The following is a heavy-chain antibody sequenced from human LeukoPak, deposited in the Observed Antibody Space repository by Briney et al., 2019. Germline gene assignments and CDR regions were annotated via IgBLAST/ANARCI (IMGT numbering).Heavy chain of an antibody. CDR1: GGSISSSSYY. CDR2: IYYRGST. D-gene: IGHD5-24*01. CDR3: ARLRWLQEFDY. Sequence: PSETLSLTCTLSGGSISSSSYYWGWIRQPPAKGLEWIGSIYYRGSTYYNPSLKSRVTISVDTSKNQLSLKVRSVTAADTSVYYWARLRWLQEFDYWGQGTLVSVSS. J-gene: IGHJ4*02. V-gene: IGHV4-39*01.